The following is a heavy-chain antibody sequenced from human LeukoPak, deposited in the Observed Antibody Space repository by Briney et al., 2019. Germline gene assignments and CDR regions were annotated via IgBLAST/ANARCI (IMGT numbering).Heavy chain of an antibody. D-gene: IGHD2-2*01. CDR2: IYTSGST. J-gene: IGHJ3*02. Sequence: SETLSLTCTVLGSISGYYWSWIRQPPGKELEWIGYIYTSGSTNYNPSLESRVTISVDTSKNQFSLDLRSVTAADTAVYYCARQECTSTSCLTKNAFDIWGQGTMVTVSS. V-gene: IGHV4-4*09. CDR1: GSISGYY. CDR3: ARQECTSTSCLTKNAFDI.